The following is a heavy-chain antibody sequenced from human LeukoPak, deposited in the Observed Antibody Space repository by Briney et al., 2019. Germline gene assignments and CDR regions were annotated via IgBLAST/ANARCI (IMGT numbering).Heavy chain of an antibody. CDR3: ARSHSMARGVIDFYGLDV. Sequence: PSETLSLTCAVSGDSIASIDWWSWVRQAPGKGLEWIGEIYHSGSPNYNPSLQGRVTMSVDKSKTQFSLTLTSVTAADTAVYYCARSHSMARGVIDFYGLDVWGQGTTVIVSS. D-gene: IGHD3-10*01. V-gene: IGHV4-4*02. CDR2: IYHSGSP. CDR1: GDSIASIDW. J-gene: IGHJ6*02.